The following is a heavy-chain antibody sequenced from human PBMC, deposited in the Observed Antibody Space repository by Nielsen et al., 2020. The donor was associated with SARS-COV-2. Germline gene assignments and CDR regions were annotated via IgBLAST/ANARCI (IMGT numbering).Heavy chain of an antibody. Sequence: GGSLRLSCAASGFTVSSNYMSWVRQAPGKGLVWVSHINPDESKTTYADSVKGRFTISRDNAKNTLYLQMNGLRAEDTAVYYCARLWDDGYYFDTGPYDYWGQGTLVTVSS. CDR1: GFTVSSNY. D-gene: IGHD3-22*01. V-gene: IGHV3-74*03. J-gene: IGHJ4*02. CDR2: INPDESKT. CDR3: ARLWDDGYYFDTGPYDY.